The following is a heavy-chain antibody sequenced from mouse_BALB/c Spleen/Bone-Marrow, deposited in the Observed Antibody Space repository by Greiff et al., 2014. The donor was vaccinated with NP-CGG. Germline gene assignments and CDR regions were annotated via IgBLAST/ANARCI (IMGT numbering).Heavy chain of an antibody. CDR1: GFNIKDTY. CDR3: ASYRYGWYFDV. J-gene: IGHJ1*01. V-gene: IGHV14-3*02. D-gene: IGHD2-14*01. CDR2: IDPAIFT. Sequence: VQLQQSGAELVRPGASVKLSCTASGFNIKDTYLHWVKQRPEQGLDWIGRIDPAIFTKYDPKFQGKATITADTSSNTAYLHLSSLTSEDTAVYYCASYRYGWYFDVWGAGTTVTVST.